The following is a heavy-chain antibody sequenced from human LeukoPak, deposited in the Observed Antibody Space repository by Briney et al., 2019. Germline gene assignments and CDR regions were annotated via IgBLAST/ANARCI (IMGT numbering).Heavy chain of an antibody. Sequence: SETLSLTCAVYGGSFSGYYWSWIRQPPGKGLEWIGEINHSGSTNYNPSLKSRVTISVDTSKNQFSLKLSSVTAAGTAVYYCARGGRITIFPFDYWGQGTLVTVSS. V-gene: IGHV4-34*01. CDR1: GGSFSGYY. J-gene: IGHJ4*02. CDR3: ARGGRITIFPFDY. D-gene: IGHD3-9*01. CDR2: INHSGST.